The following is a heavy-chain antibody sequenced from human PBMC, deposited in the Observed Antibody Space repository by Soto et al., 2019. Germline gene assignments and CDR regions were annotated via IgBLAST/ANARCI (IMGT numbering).Heavy chain of an antibody. J-gene: IGHJ6*03. CDR1: GGSISSYY. Sequence: QVQLQESGPGLVKPSETLSLTCTVSGGSISSYYWSWIRQPPGKGLEWIGYIYYSGSTNYNPSLKSRVTISVDTSKNQFSLKLSSVTAADTAVYYCARDQEGGPSSYYRDVWGKGTTVTVSS. V-gene: IGHV4-59*01. D-gene: IGHD2-15*01. CDR3: ARDQEGGPSSYYRDV. CDR2: IYYSGST.